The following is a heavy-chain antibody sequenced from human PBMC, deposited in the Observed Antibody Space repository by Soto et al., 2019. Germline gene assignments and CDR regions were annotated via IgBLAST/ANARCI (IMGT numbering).Heavy chain of an antibody. D-gene: IGHD1-26*01. Sequence: QVQLVESGGGVVQPGTSLRLSCAASGFIFSSYGMHWVRQAPGKGLEWASVIWYDGTNKYYADSVKGRFTISRDNSKNTLYLQRDSLRAEDTAVYYCVRSSGSHGPGYFQNWGQGTLVTVSS. CDR1: GFIFSSYG. CDR2: IWYDGTNK. J-gene: IGHJ1*01. V-gene: IGHV3-33*01. CDR3: VRSSGSHGPGYFQN.